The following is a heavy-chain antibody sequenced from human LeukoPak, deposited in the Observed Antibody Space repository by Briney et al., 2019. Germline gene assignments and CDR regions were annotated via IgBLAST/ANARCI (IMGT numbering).Heavy chain of an antibody. CDR1: GLTFSGNW. J-gene: IGHJ4*02. CDR3: ARDRDWSFDY. Sequence: GGSLRLSCADSGLTFSGNWTSWVRQAPGKGLEWVAHIKPDGSEKYYVDSVRGRFTISRDNAENSLYLEMNSLRAEDTAVYYCARDRDWSFDYWGQGTLVTVSS. V-gene: IGHV3-7*05. CDR2: IKPDGSEK. D-gene: IGHD3/OR15-3a*01.